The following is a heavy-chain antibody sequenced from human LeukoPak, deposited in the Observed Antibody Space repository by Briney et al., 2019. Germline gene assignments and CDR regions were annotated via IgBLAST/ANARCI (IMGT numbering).Heavy chain of an antibody. D-gene: IGHD5-24*01. CDR1: GFTFSSCW. Sequence: GGSLRLSCAASGFTFSSCWMSWVRQAPGQGLEWVANINQDGSEKYYVDSVKGRSTISRDSAKNSLYLQMNSLRAEDTAVYYCARARDGYFEYWGQGTLVTVSS. CDR2: INQDGSEK. J-gene: IGHJ4*02. V-gene: IGHV3-7*04. CDR3: ARARDGYFEY.